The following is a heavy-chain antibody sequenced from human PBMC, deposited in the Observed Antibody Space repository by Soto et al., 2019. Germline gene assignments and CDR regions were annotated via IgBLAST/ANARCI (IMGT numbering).Heavy chain of an antibody. CDR2: IYYSGST. CDR1: GGSISSSSYY. V-gene: IGHV4-39*01. CDR3: ARHTGPHSSPDY. J-gene: IGHJ4*02. D-gene: IGHD6-13*01. Sequence: QLQLQESGPGLVKPSETLSLTCTVSGGSISSSSYYWGWIRQPPGKGLEWIGSIYYSGSTYYNPSLKSRVTISVDTYKNQFSLKLSSVTAADTAVYYFARHTGPHSSPDYWGQGTLVTVSS.